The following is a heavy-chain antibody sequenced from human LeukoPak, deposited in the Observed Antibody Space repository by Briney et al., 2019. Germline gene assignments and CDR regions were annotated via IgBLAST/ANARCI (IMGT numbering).Heavy chain of an antibody. Sequence: GGSLRLSCAASGFTFSSYAMSWVRQAPGKGPEWVSAISDSGGKIYYADSVKGRFTITRDNSKNTVYLQMNSLRAEDTAVYYCASGDYEAGNFDYWGQGTLVTVSS. CDR3: ASGDYEAGNFDY. D-gene: IGHD4-17*01. V-gene: IGHV3-23*01. J-gene: IGHJ4*02. CDR2: ISDSGGKI. CDR1: GFTFSSYA.